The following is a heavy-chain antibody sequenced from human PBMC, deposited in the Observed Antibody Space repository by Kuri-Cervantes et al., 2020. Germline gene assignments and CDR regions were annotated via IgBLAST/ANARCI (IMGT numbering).Heavy chain of an antibody. CDR2: ISGSGGTT. D-gene: IGHD3-22*01. J-gene: IGHJ4*02. CDR3: TEYYYESSGYPIPRH. V-gene: IGHV3-23*01. Sequence: GGSLRLSCEASGFTFSNSAVSWVRLTPGKGLEWVSVISGSGGTTYYADSVKGRFTISRDNSKNTLYLQMNSLKTEDTAVYYRTEYYYESSGYPIPRHWGQGTLVTVSS. CDR1: GFTFSNSA.